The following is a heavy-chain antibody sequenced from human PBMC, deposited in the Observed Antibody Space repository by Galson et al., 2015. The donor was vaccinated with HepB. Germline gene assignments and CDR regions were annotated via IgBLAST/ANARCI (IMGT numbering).Heavy chain of an antibody. Sequence: SVKVSCKASGYTFTDFGISWVRQAPGQGLEWMGWISGYNGNRNYAQKFQGRVTMTTGTSTTTAYMELRSLRSDDTAVYYCTRDLASVGPIFFDFWGQGTLVTVSS. CDR3: TRDLASVGPIFFDF. D-gene: IGHD1-26*01. V-gene: IGHV1-18*04. CDR1: GYTFTDFG. J-gene: IGHJ4*02. CDR2: ISGYNGNR.